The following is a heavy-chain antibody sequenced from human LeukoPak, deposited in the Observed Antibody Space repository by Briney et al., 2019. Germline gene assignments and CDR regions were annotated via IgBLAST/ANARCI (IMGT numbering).Heavy chain of an antibody. CDR2: IRSDGSNK. J-gene: IGHJ4*02. Sequence: GGSLRLSCAASGFTFSSYGMHWVRQAPGKGLGWVAFIRSDGSNKYYTDSVKGRFTISRDNSKNPMYLQIDSRRAEGTAVSYCAKDRMVRGVKYFFDYWGQGTLVTVSS. V-gene: IGHV3-30*02. CDR3: AKDRMVRGVKYFFDY. D-gene: IGHD3-10*01. CDR1: GFTFSSYG.